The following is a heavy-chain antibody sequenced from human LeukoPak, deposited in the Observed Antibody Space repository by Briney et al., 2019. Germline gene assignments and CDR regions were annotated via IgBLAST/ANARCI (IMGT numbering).Heavy chain of an antibody. CDR3: ARGRWKPAARAAWFDP. CDR1: GGSFSGYY. J-gene: IGHJ5*02. CDR2: INHSEST. V-gene: IGHV4-34*01. Sequence: SETLALTCAVYGGSFSGYYWSWIRQPPGKGLEWIGEINHSESTNYNPSLKSRVTISVDTSKNQFSLKLSSVTAADTAVYYCARGRWKPAARAAWFDPWGQGTLVTVSS. D-gene: IGHD2-2*01.